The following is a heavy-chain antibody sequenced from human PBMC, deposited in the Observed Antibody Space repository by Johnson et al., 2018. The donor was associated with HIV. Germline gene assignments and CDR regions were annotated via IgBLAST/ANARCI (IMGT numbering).Heavy chain of an antibody. Sequence: VQLVESGGGLVKPGGSLRLSCAASGFTFSNAWMSWVRQAPGKGLEWVGRIKSKTDGGTTDYAAPVKGRFTISRDDSKNTLYLQMNSLKTEDSAVYYCTTGRPSSAAFDIWGQGTMVTASS. CDR1: GFTFSNAW. V-gene: IGHV3-15*01. J-gene: IGHJ3*02. CDR2: IKSKTDGGTT. CDR3: TTGRPSSAAFDI.